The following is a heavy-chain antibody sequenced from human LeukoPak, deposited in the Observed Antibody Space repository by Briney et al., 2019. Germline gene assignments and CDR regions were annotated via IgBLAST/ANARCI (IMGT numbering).Heavy chain of an antibody. D-gene: IGHD2-15*01. J-gene: IGHJ4*02. V-gene: IGHV3-53*01. Sequence: GGSLRLSCAASGFTVSSNYMSWVRQAPGKGLEWVSVIYSGGSTYYVDSVKGRFTISRDNAKNSLSLQMNSLRAEDTALYYCARAVVTTTPYFDYWGQGTLVTVSS. CDR1: GFTVSSNY. CDR2: IYSGGST. CDR3: ARAVVTTTPYFDY.